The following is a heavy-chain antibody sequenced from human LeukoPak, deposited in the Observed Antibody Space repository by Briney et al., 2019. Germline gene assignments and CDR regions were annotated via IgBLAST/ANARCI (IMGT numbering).Heavy chain of an antibody. CDR3: ARARGSGSPYYFDY. Sequence: PSETLSLTCDVSDYPITTGYYWGWIRQPPGKGLEWIGGIYHSGNTCYNPSLKSRVAISVDTSKNQFSLRLSSVTAADTAVYYCARARGSGSPYYFDYWGQGTLVTVSS. D-gene: IGHD3-10*01. V-gene: IGHV4-38-2*01. J-gene: IGHJ4*02. CDR2: IYHSGNT. CDR1: DYPITTGYY.